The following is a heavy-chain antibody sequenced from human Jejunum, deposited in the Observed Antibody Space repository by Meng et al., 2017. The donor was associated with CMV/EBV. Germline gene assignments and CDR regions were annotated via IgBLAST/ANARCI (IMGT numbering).Heavy chain of an antibody. D-gene: IGHD2-2*02. J-gene: IGHJ4*02. CDR2: IAYDGANK. V-gene: IGHV3-30*03. CDR3: ARPRVSYTNWAPQGH. Sequence: FTFSDDGMNGVRQATGRGVEWVAVIAYDGANKIYEDSVKGGFTVSRENSKNTLYLQMDGLRVKDTAVYYGARPRVSYTNWAPQGHWGQGTQVTVSS. CDR1: FTFSDDG.